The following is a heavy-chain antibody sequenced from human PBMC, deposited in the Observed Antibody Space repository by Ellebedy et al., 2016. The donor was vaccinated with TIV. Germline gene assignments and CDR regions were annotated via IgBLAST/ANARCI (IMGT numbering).Heavy chain of an antibody. CDR1: GYSMTSGYY. J-gene: IGHJ6*02. CDR3: ASSGVDV. Sequence: SETLSLXXSVSGYSMTSGYYWCWIWQPPGKGLEWIGSIYHSGSTYYNPSLESRVTISVDTSKNQFSLKLTSVTAADTAVYYCASSGVDVWGQGTTVTVSS. CDR2: IYHSGST. V-gene: IGHV4-38-2*02.